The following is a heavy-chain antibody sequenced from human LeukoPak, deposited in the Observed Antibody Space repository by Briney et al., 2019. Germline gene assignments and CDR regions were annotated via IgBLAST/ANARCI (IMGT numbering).Heavy chain of an antibody. J-gene: IGHJ4*02. V-gene: IGHV1-46*01. CDR1: GYTFTNYY. CDR2: INPGGRST. D-gene: IGHD6-6*01. CDR3: ARVEEARNFAY. Sequence: ASVKVSCKASGYTFTNYYIHWVRQAPGQGLEWMGIINPGGRSTSYAQKFQGRVTMTRDMSTSKVYMELSSLRSEDTAVYYCARVEEARNFAYWGQGTLVTVSS.